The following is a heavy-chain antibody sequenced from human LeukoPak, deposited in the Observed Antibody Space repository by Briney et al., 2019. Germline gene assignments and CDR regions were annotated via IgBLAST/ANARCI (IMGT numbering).Heavy chain of an antibody. CDR2: IYYSGST. CDR3: ARAPRIVGATPFDP. V-gene: IGHV4-31*03. CDR1: GGSISSGGYY. Sequence: KTSETLSLTCTVSGGSISSGGYYWSWIRQHPGKGLEWIGYIYYSGSTYYNPSLKSRVTISVDTSKNQFSLKLSSVTAADTAVYYCARAPRIVGATPFDPWGQGTLVTVSS. J-gene: IGHJ5*02. D-gene: IGHD1-26*01.